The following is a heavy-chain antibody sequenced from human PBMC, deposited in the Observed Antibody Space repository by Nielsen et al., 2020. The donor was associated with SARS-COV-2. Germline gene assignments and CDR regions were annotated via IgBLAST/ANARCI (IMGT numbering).Heavy chain of an antibody. CDR2: TYYRSKWYN. Sequence: WIRQSPSPGLEWLGRTYYRSKWYNDYAVSVKSRITINPDTSKNQFSLHLNSVTTEETAVYYCARARGAYGDYYYYYYTDVWGKGTTVTVSS. J-gene: IGHJ6*03. CDR3: ARARGAYGDYYYYYYTDV. V-gene: IGHV6-1*01. D-gene: IGHD4-17*01.